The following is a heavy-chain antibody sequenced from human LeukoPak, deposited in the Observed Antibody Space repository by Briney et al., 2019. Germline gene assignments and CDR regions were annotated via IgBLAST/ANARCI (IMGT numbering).Heavy chain of an antibody. Sequence: GGSLRLSCAASGFTFTDYSMNWVRQAPGKGLEWVSSISTVSTYKKHADSAKGRFTISRDNSKNLLYLQMSSLSAEDTAVYYCTRDGSGFYHYYYMDVWGKGTTVTVSS. J-gene: IGHJ6*03. D-gene: IGHD6-25*01. CDR1: GFTFTDYS. CDR3: TRDGSGFYHYYYMDV. CDR2: ISTVSTYK. V-gene: IGHV3-21*01.